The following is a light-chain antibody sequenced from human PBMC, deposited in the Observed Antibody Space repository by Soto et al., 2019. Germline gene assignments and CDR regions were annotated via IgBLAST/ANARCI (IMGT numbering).Light chain of an antibody. CDR3: QPADSVPWT. V-gene: IGKV1D-12*01. J-gene: IGKJ1*01. CDR2: AAS. CDR1: QAISW. Sequence: DIQMTQSPSSLSASVGDRVTITCRASQAISWLVWYQQKPGKAPELVAPAASSLQSGVPSRFSGSGSGTDFTLTIKSLQPDDFATYYCQPADSVPWTFGQGTKVEIK.